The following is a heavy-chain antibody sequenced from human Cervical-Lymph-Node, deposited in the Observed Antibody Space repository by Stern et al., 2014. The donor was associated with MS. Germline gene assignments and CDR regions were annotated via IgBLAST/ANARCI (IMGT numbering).Heavy chain of an antibody. D-gene: IGHD3-16*01. V-gene: IGHV7-4-1*02. CDR3: ATWGAGNSPPLFY. Sequence: QMQLVQSGSELKKPGASVKVSCKASGYNVTTYAMNWVRQAPGQGLEWMGWINTKTGNPTFAQGFTGRFVFSLDTSINTAYLQISSLKAEDSAVYYCATWGAGNSPPLFYWGHGTLVTVSS. CDR2: INTKTGNP. J-gene: IGHJ4*01. CDR1: GYNVTTYA.